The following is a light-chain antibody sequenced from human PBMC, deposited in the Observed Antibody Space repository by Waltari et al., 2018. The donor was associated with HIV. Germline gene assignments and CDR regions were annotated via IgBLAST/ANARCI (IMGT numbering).Light chain of an antibody. CDR3: GTWDSSLSAGV. V-gene: IGLV1-51*01. Sequence: QSALTQPASVSASPGQSITISCSGSSSNIGNNHISWYQHLPGTAPKLRIFENNKRPSGIPDRFSGSKYGTSATLVITGLQTGDEADYYCGTWDSSLSAGVFGGGTKLTVL. J-gene: IGLJ3*02. CDR1: SSNIGNNH. CDR2: ENN.